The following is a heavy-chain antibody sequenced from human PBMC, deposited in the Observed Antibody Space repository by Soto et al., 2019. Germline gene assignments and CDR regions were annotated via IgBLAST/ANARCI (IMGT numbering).Heavy chain of an antibody. J-gene: IGHJ5*02. V-gene: IGHV1-69*13. Sequence: SVKVSCKASGGTFSSYAISWVRQAPGQGLEWMGGIIPIFGTANYAQKFQGRVTITADESTSTAYMELSSLRSEDTAVYYCARDRASSGYELDPWGQGTLVTVSS. CDR2: IIPIFGTA. CDR1: GGTFSSYA. CDR3: ARDRASSGYELDP. D-gene: IGHD3-22*01.